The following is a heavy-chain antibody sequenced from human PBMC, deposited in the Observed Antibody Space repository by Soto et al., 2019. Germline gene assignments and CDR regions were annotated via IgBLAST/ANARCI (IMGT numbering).Heavy chain of an antibody. V-gene: IGHV4-59*08. D-gene: IGHD3-22*01. CDR1: GGSLSSYY. CDR3: AGHPYDHSSGYIFDY. CDR2: IFYSGST. J-gene: IGHJ4*02. Sequence: QVQLQESGPGLVKPSETLSLTCTVSGGSLSSYYWSWIRQPPGKGLEWIGYIFYSGSTNYNPSLKSRVTISVDTSKNQFPLRLNSVTAADTAVYYCAGHPYDHSSGYIFDYWGQGALVTVSP.